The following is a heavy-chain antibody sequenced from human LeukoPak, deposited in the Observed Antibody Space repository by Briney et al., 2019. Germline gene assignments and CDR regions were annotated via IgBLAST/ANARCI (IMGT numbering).Heavy chain of an antibody. CDR3: ARGGRWLQFRD. CDR1: GGSFSGYY. D-gene: IGHD5-24*01. CDR2: IIHSGST. Sequence: PSETLSLLCAVYGGSFSGYYWSWSRPPPGEGLEWIGEIIHSGSTNYNQSLKSRVTISVDTSKNQFALKPSSVTAADTAVYYCARGGRWLQFRDWGQGTLVTVS. V-gene: IGHV4-34*01. J-gene: IGHJ4*02.